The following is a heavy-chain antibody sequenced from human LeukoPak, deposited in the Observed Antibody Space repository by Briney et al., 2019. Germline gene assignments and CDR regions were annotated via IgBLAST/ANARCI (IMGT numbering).Heavy chain of an antibody. V-gene: IGHV3-23*01. CDR1: GFTLSSYA. J-gene: IGHJ4*02. Sequence: GGSLRLSCAASGFTLSSYAMSWVRQGPGKGLEWVSAISVSGNTYHADSVKGRFTISRDSYKNTLYLRMNSLRAEDAAVYYCAKAPVTTCSGAYCYPFDYWGQGTLVTVSS. D-gene: IGHD2-15*01. CDR2: ISVSGNT. CDR3: AKAPVTTCSGAYCYPFDY.